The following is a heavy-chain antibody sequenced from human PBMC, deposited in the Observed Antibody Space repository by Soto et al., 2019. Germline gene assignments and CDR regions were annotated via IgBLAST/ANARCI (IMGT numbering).Heavy chain of an antibody. CDR3: ARHGNIYYYYYGMDV. J-gene: IGHJ6*02. CDR2: IIPIFGTA. V-gene: IGHV1-69*13. Sequence: ASVKVSCKASGGTFSSYAISWVRQAPGQGLEWMGGIIPIFGTANYAQKFQGRVTITADESTSTAYMELSSLRSEDTAVYYCARHGNIYYYYYGMDVWGQGTTVTVSS. D-gene: IGHD1-1*01. CDR1: GGTFSSYA.